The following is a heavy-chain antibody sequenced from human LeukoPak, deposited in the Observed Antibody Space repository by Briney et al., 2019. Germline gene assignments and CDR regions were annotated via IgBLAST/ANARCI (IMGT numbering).Heavy chain of an antibody. J-gene: IGHJ4*02. V-gene: IGHV4-39*01. CDR3: ARQEGQDDLNQLDQ. CDR1: GGSINTGEYY. CDR2: IYYSGST. Sequence: SQTLSLTCTVSGGSINTGEYYWGWIRQTPGKGLEYIGSIYYSGSTDYNPSLKSRVTMSVDTSKNRFSLKLTSVTATDTAVYYCARQEGQDDLNQLDQWGRGTLVTVSS. D-gene: IGHD1-14*01.